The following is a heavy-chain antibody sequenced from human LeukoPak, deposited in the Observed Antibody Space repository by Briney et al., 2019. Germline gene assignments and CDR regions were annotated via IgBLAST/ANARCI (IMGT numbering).Heavy chain of an antibody. CDR1: GGSISSYY. D-gene: IGHD5-18*01. CDR3: GSLGGRNSYGYNY. Sequence: SETLSLTCTVSGGSISSYYWSWLRQPPGKGLEWIGHIYYSGSNNYNPSLKSRVPIPVDTSKKQFSLTLSSVNAADPAVYYCGSLGGRNSYGYNYWGQGTLVTVSS. J-gene: IGHJ4*02. V-gene: IGHV4-59*08. CDR2: IYYSGSN.